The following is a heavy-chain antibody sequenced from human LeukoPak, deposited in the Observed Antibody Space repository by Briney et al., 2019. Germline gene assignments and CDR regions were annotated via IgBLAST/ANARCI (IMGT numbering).Heavy chain of an antibody. J-gene: IGHJ4*02. CDR3: ARDSGVYDSSGYHDY. CDR1: GYTFTSYY. V-gene: IGHV1-46*01. Sequence: ASVKVSRKASGYTFTSYYMHWVRQAPGQGLEWMGIINPSGGSTSYAQKFQGRVTMTRDTSTSTVYMELSSLRSEDTAVYYCARDSGVYDSSGYHDYWGQGTLVTVSS. CDR2: INPSGGST. D-gene: IGHD3-22*01.